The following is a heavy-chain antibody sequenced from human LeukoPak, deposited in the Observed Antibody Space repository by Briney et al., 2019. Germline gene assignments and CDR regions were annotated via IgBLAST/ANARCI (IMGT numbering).Heavy chain of an antibody. CDR1: GFTVSRNY. J-gene: IGHJ4*02. D-gene: IGHD3-16*02. V-gene: IGHV3-48*01. Sequence: GGSLRLSCAASGFTVSRNYMSWVRQAPGKGLEWVSYISSSSSTIYYADSVKGRFTISRDNAKNSLYLQMNRLRAEDTAVYYCARDLGVIVHPSDYWGQGTLVTVSS. CDR3: ARDLGVIVHPSDY. CDR2: ISSSSSTI.